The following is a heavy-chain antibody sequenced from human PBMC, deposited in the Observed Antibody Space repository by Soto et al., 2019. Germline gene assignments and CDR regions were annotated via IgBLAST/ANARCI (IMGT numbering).Heavy chain of an antibody. Sequence: PAGSLRISCVASRVTVSSYVIDWVRQAPGKGLEWVALISTDGTEKHYPGSVRGRFTISRDNSKNTLYLQMNSLRTEDTAVYYCVIDGGTLPPVVNYPLDIWGQGTKVTVSS. D-gene: IGHD3-16*01. J-gene: IGHJ3*02. CDR2: ISTDGTEK. CDR1: RVTVSSYV. CDR3: VIDGGTLPPVVNYPLDI. V-gene: IGHV3-30*14.